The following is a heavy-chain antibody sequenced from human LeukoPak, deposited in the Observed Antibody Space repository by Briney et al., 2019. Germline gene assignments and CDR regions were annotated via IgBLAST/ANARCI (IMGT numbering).Heavy chain of an antibody. J-gene: IGHJ3*02. CDR3: AKLTMIVAVMDAFDM. CDR1: GFTFSSYA. V-gene: IGHV3-23*01. Sequence: GGSLRLSCAASGFTFSSYAMTWVRQAPGKGLEWVSDISGSGGNTYYADSVKGRFTISRDNYKNTLYPQMNSLRAEDTAVYYCAKLTMIVAVMDAFDMWGQGTMVTVSS. CDR2: ISGSGGNT. D-gene: IGHD3-22*01.